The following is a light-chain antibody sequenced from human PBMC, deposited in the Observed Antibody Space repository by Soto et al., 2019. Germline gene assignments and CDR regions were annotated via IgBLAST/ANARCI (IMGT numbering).Light chain of an antibody. CDR2: EVS. CDR3: SSYTTSNTLV. J-gene: IGLJ2*01. V-gene: IGLV2-14*01. CDR1: SSDVGAYTY. Sequence: QSALTQPASVSGSPGQWITISCTGTSSDVGAYTYVSWYQQHPGKAPKLMIFEVSDRPSGVSNRFSGSKSGNTASLTISGLQAEDEADYYCSSYTTSNTLVFGGGTKLTVL.